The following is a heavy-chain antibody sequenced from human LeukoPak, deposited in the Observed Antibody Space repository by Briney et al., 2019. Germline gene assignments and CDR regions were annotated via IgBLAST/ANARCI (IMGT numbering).Heavy chain of an antibody. Sequence: GGSLRLSCAASGFTFSSYGMHSVRQAPGKGLEWVAFIRYDGSNKYYADSVKGRVTISRDNSKNTLYLQMNSLRAEDTAVYFCARDGGRVSLTDRRFAPWGEGTLVTVSS. CDR1: GFTFSSYG. CDR3: ARDGGRVSLTDRRFAP. J-gene: IGHJ5*02. CDR2: IRYDGSNK. D-gene: IGHD3-16*01. V-gene: IGHV3-30*02.